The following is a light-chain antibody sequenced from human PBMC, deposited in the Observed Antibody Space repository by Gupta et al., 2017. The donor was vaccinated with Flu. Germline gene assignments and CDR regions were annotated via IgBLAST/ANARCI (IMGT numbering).Light chain of an antibody. CDR2: AAS. Sequence: DIQITQSPTPLSASVGDRVTITCRASQSISSYLNWYQQKPGKAPKLLIYAASSLQSGVPSRFSGSGSGTDFTPTISSLQPEDFATYYCQQGYSTPTFGPGTKVDIK. V-gene: IGKV1-39*01. CDR3: QQGYSTPT. CDR1: QSISSY. J-gene: IGKJ3*01.